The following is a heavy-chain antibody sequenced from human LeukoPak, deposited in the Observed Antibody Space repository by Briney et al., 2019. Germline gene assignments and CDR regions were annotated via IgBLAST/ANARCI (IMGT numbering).Heavy chain of an antibody. D-gene: IGHD2-21*02. CDR1: GYTFTSYY. V-gene: IGHV1-46*01. Sequence: ASVKVSCKASGYTFTSYYTHWVRQAPGQGLEWMGIINPSGGSTSYAQKFQGRVTMTRDTSTSTVYMELSSLRSEDTAVYYCARDWSGGDSDYWGQGTLVTVSS. CDR3: ARDWSGGDSDY. J-gene: IGHJ4*02. CDR2: INPSGGST.